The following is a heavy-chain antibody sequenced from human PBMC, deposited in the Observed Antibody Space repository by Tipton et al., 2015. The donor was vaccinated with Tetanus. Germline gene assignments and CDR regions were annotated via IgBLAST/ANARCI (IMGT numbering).Heavy chain of an antibody. D-gene: IGHD2-2*01. CDR2: IYHSGGP. V-gene: IGHV4-59*01. J-gene: IGHJ5*02. CDR1: GGSMRSYY. CDR3: ARGPTEIPGWFDP. Sequence: GLVKPSETLSLTCTVSGGSMRSYYWSWVRRSPGKGLEWIGQIYHSGGPRYNPSLKSRVTISVDTSNNHFPLKLTSVTAADTAVYYCARGPTEIPGWFDPWGQGTLVTVSS.